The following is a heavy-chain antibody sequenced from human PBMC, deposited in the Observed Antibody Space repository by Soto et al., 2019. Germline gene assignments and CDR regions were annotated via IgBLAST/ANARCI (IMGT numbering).Heavy chain of an antibody. J-gene: IGHJ4*02. CDR1: GYDFSNYW. CDR2: SHPSDSHT. CDR3: ARLGTISPLDY. D-gene: IGHD2-2*02. Sequence: GESLKISCKASGYDFSNYWITWVRQVPGKGLEWMGRSHPSDSHTNDSPSFQGHVTISADKSTHTASLQWTSLKAADTAMYYRARLGTISPLDYWGQGTLVTVSS. V-gene: IGHV5-10-1*01.